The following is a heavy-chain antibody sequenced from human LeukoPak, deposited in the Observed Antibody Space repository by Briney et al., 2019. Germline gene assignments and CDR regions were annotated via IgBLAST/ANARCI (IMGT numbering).Heavy chain of an antibody. D-gene: IGHD3-3*01. CDR2: IGWDGTNI. V-gene: IGHV3-43*01. CDR3: TKDMEWGMDV. Sequence: GGSLRLSCAASGFTFDRHTMHWVRQPPGKGPEWVSLIGWDGTNIDYADSVKGRFAISRDNSKNFVYLQMHSLRTEDTALYYCTKDMEWGMDVWGQGTTVIVSS. J-gene: IGHJ6*02. CDR1: GFTFDRHT.